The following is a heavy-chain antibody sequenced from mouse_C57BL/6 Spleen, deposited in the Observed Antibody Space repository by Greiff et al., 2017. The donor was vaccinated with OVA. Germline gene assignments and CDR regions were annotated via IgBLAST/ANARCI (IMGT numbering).Heavy chain of an antibody. CDR2: ISSGSSTI. J-gene: IGHJ1*03. CDR1: GFTFSDYG. D-gene: IGHD1-1*01. Sequence: EVMLVESGGGLVKPGGSLKLSCAASGFTFSDYGMHWVRQAPEKGLEWVAYISSGSSTIYYADTVKGRFTISRDNAKNTLFLQMTSLRSEDTAMYYCAMDYGSSYGYFDVWGTGTTVTVSS. V-gene: IGHV5-17*01. CDR3: AMDYGSSYGYFDV.